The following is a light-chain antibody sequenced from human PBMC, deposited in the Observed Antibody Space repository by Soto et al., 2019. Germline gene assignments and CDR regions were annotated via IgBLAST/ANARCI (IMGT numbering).Light chain of an antibody. V-gene: IGKV3-20*01. Sequence: EIVLTQSPGTLSLSPGERATLSCRASQSVSSSYLAWYQQKPGQAPRLLIYGASSRSTGIPDTFSGSGSGTHLTLTISRLEPEDFAVYYGQQYRSSPGTFGQGTKVEMK. CDR2: GAS. J-gene: IGKJ1*01. CDR3: QQYRSSPGT. CDR1: QSVSSSY.